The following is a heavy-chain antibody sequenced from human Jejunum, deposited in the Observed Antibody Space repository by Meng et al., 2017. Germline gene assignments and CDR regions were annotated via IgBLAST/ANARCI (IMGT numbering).Heavy chain of an antibody. V-gene: IGHV3-7*01. CDR2: IKEDGGAK. J-gene: IGHJ3*02. D-gene: IGHD2/OR15-2a*01. CDR1: GFTFSNYW. Sequence: GESLKISCAASGFTFSNYWMSWVRQAPGKGLEWVANIKEDGGAKFYVDSVKGRFTISRDNANPSLDLQMNIVTAEDTALYYCARDVRGGAFDIWGQGTMVTVSS. CDR3: ARDVRGGAFDI.